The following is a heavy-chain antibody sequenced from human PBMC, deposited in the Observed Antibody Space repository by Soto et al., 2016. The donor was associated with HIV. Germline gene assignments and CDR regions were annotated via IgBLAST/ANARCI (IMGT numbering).Heavy chain of an antibody. CDR2: ISSSSSTI. CDR3: AREAHSGSYYFDAFDI. J-gene: IGHJ3*02. V-gene: IGHV3-48*04. Sequence: EVQLVESGGGLVQPGGSLRLSCAASGFTFSTYSMNWVRQAPGKGLEWVSYISSSSSTIYYADSVKGRFTISRDNAKNSLYLQMNSLRAEDTAVYYCAREAHSGSYYFDAFDIWGQGTMVTVSS. CDR1: GFTFSTYS. D-gene: IGHD1-26*01.